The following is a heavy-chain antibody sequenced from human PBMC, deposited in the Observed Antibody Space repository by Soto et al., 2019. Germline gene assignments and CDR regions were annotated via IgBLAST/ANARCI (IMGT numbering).Heavy chain of an antibody. CDR2: ISTYNGKT. CDR3: ARDPFDY. Sequence: ASVKVSCKASGYTFGTYGFSWVRQAPGEGLEWLGWISTYNGKTDYAQKFQGRVTLTTDASMHTAYMELRSLRFDDTAVYYCARDPFDYWGQGTLVTVSS. J-gene: IGHJ4*02. CDR1: GYTFGTYG. V-gene: IGHV1-18*01.